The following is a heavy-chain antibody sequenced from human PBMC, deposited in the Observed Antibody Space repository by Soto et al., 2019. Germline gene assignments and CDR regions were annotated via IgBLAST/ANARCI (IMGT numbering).Heavy chain of an antibody. V-gene: IGHV3-11*03. CDR3: ASIGLVQEFDY. J-gene: IGHJ4*02. CDR1: GFTFSGYY. D-gene: IGHD6-19*01. Sequence: PGGSLRLSCAASGFTFSGYYMRWIRQAPGKGLEWVSYISSSSSYTNYADSVKGRFTISRDNAENSLYLQMNSLRAEDTAVYYCASIGLVQEFDYWGQGTLVTVSS. CDR2: ISSSSSYT.